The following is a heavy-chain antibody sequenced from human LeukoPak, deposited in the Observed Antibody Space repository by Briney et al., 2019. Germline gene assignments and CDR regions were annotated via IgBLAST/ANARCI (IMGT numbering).Heavy chain of an antibody. Sequence: GGSLRLSCAASGFTFSSYGMHWVRQAPGKGLEWVAVISYDGSNKYYADSVKGRFTISRDNSKNTLYLQMNSLRAEDTAVNYCAKDPDGEIYYVLDYWGQGTLVTVSS. CDR2: ISYDGSNK. V-gene: IGHV3-30*18. J-gene: IGHJ4*02. CDR1: GFTFSSYG. CDR3: AKDPDGEIYYVLDY. D-gene: IGHD3-10*02.